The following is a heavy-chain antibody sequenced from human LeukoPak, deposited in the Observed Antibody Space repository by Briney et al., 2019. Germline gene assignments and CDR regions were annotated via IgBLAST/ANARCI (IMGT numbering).Heavy chain of an antibody. CDR1: GFTFSSYS. CDR2: ISSSSSTI. V-gene: IGHV3-48*01. D-gene: IGHD3-3*01. J-gene: IGHJ4*02. CDR3: ARAPAWSGYSLDY. Sequence: GGSLRLSCAASGFTFSSYSMNWVRQAPGKGLEWVSYISSSSSTIYYADSVKGRFTISRDNAKNLLYLQMNSLRAEDTAVYYCARAPAWSGYSLDYWGQGTLVTVSS.